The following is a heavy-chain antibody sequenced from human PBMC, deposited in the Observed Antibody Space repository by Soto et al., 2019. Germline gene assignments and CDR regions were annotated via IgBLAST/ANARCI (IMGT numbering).Heavy chain of an antibody. Sequence: LRLSCTASGFTFRSYWMYWVRQAPGKGLEWVSRIKTDGSITSYADSVKGRFTVSRDNARDTLYLQMNSLRVEDTAVYYCAKDLSSVPEYWGQGTLVTVSS. CDR2: IKTDGSIT. J-gene: IGHJ4*02. V-gene: IGHV3-74*01. CDR1: GFTFRSYW. CDR3: AKDLSSVPEY. D-gene: IGHD1-26*01.